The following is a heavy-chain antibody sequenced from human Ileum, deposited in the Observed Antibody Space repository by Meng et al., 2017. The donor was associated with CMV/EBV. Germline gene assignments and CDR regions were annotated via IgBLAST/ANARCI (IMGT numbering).Heavy chain of an antibody. Sequence: SGSTFTDCDIHWVRQAPGQRLEWMGWINPNSGGTTPAQKFQGRVTMTRDTSISTAYMELSSLRSDDTAVYFCTRGFSIIVSGNWFDPWGQGTLVTVSS. CDR3: TRGFSIIVSGNWFDP. J-gene: IGHJ5*02. CDR2: INPNSGGT. CDR1: GSTFTDCD. V-gene: IGHV1-2*02. D-gene: IGHD5/OR15-5a*01.